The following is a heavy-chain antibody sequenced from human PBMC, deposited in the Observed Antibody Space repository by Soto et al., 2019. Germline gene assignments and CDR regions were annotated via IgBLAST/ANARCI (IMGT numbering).Heavy chain of an antibody. D-gene: IGHD3-9*01. J-gene: IGHJ6*02. V-gene: IGHV5-51*01. CDR1: GYSFSSYW. CDR3: ARNSLTGYYNYYYSMDV. CDR2: IYPDDSDT. Sequence: GESPKIFCXRPGYSFSSYWIAWVRLLPGKGLEWMGSIYPDDSDTKYSPSFQGQVTISADKSISAAYLQWSSLKASDTAIYYCARNSLTGYYNYYYSMDVWGQGTTVTVSS.